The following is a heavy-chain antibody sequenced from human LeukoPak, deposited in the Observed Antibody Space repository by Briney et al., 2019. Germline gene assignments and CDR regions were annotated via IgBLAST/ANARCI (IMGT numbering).Heavy chain of an antibody. J-gene: IGHJ5*02. CDR3: AREGSITASHS. V-gene: IGHV4-39*02. CDR2: IYYSGST. CDR1: GGSVSNSNYF. D-gene: IGHD5-18*01. Sequence: SETLSLTCTVPGGSVSNSNYFRAWIRQPPGKGLEWIGSIYYSGSTYYNPSLKSRVTVSVDTSKNQFSLNLHSVTAADTAVYYCAREGSITASHSWGQGTLVTVSS.